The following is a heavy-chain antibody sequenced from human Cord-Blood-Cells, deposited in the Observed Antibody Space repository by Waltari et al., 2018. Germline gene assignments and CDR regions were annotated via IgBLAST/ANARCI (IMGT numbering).Heavy chain of an antibody. CDR2: IDYSGST. CDR3: AREGIVVVPAAAHYYYYGMDV. CDR1: GGSLSSHY. V-gene: IGHV4-59*11. Sequence: QVQLQESGPGLVKPSETLSLTCTVSGGSLSSHYWSWIRQPPGKGLEWIGYIDYSGSTNDNPSLKSRVTISVDTSKNQFSLKLSSVTAADTAVYYCAREGIVVVPAAAHYYYYGMDVWGQGTTVTVSS. J-gene: IGHJ6*02. D-gene: IGHD2-2*01.